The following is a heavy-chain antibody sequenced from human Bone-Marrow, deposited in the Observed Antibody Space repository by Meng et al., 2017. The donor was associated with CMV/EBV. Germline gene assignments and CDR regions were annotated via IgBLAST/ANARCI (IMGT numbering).Heavy chain of an antibody. V-gene: IGHV1-8*01. J-gene: IGHJ6*01. CDR2: MNPNRGNT. D-gene: IGHD2/OR15-2a*01. CDR3: ARGQVQCSTINCHDYRFSGMDV. Sequence: ASVKVSCKASGYTFSYYDIIWVRQASGQGLEWVGWMNPNRGNTAYAQKFQGRVTMTRDTSTSIAYMELSSLRSGDTAVYYCARGQVQCSTINCHDYRFSGMDVWGQGTTVTFSS. CDR1: GYTFSYYD.